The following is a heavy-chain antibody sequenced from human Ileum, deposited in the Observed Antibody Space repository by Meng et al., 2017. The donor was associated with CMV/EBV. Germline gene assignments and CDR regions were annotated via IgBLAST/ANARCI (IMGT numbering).Heavy chain of an antibody. Sequence: VYGGSSSAYYRSTIRQATGKGLEWIGKIKHSGSTNCHPSFKSRVTILGDTSKNQFSLKRSAVNGADTEADSCARGLITGTTSDWFDPWGQGTLVTVSS. J-gene: IGHJ5*02. D-gene: IGHD1-7*01. CDR1: GGSSSAYY. CDR3: ARGLITGTTSDWFDP. V-gene: IGHV4-34*01. CDR2: IKHSGST.